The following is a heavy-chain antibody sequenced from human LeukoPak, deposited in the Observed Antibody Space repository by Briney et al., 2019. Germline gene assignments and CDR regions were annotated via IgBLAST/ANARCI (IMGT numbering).Heavy chain of an antibody. J-gene: IGHJ4*02. CDR1: GFTFSSYG. Sequence: GGSLRLSCAASGFTFSSYGMHWVRQAPGKGLEWVAFIRYDGSNKYYADSVKGRLTISRDNSKNTLYLQMNSLRAEDTAVYYCARAFSIRLPGGQPFDYWGQGTLVTVSS. V-gene: IGHV3-30*02. D-gene: IGHD1-14*01. CDR3: ARAFSIRLPGGQPFDY. CDR2: IRYDGSNK.